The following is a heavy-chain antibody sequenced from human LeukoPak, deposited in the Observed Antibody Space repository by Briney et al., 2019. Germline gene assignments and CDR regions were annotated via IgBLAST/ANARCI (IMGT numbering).Heavy chain of an antibody. D-gene: IGHD6-13*01. J-gene: IGHJ4*02. CDR1: GFTVSSNY. V-gene: IGHV3-53*01. CDR3: ARAGDSSSWTLFDY. Sequence: PGGSLRLSCAASGFTVSSNYMSWVRQAPGKGLEWVSVIYAGGSTFYADSVKGRFTISRDNSKNTPYLQMNTLRAEDTAVYYCARAGDSSSWTLFDYWGQGTLVTVSS. CDR2: IYAGGST.